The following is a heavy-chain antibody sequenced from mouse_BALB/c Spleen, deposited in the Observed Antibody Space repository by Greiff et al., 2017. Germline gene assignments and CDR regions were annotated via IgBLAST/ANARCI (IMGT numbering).Heavy chain of an antibody. CDR2: ISSGGSYT. D-gene: IGHD2-4*01. CDR3: ASTKITTPWLAY. J-gene: IGHJ3*01. Sequence: EVNLVESGGDLVKPGGSLKLSCAASGFTFSSSGMSWVRQTPDKRLEWVATISSGGSYTYYPDSVRGRFTISKDNAKNTLYLQMSRLKSEDTAKYYCASTKITTPWLAYWGQGTLVTVSA. V-gene: IGHV5-6*01. CDR1: GFTFSSSG.